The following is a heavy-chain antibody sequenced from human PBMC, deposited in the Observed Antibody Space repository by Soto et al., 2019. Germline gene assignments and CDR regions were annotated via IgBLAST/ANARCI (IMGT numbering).Heavy chain of an antibody. CDR3: ARDGSTVTNSYFDY. CDR2: IWYDGSNK. Sequence: GGSLRLSCAASGFTFSSYGMHWVRQAPGKGLEWVAVIWYDGSNKYYADSVKGRFTISRDNSKNTLYLQMNSLRAEDTAVYYCARDGSTVTNSYFDYWGQGTLVTVSS. J-gene: IGHJ4*02. CDR1: GFTFSSYG. V-gene: IGHV3-33*01. D-gene: IGHD4-17*01.